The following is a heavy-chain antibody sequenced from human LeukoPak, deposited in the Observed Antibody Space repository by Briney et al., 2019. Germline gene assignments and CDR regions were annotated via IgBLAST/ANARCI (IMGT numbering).Heavy chain of an antibody. D-gene: IGHD3-22*01. J-gene: IGHJ4*02. CDR1: GYTFTSYG. CDR2: INPNSGGT. V-gene: IGHV1-2*02. Sequence: ASVKVSCKASGYTFTSYGISWVRQAPGQGLEWMGWINPNSGGTNYAQKFQGRVTMTRDTSISTAYMELSRLRSDDTAVYYCARGLEDYYDSSGYYIPFDYWGQGTLVTVSS. CDR3: ARGLEDYYDSSGYYIPFDY.